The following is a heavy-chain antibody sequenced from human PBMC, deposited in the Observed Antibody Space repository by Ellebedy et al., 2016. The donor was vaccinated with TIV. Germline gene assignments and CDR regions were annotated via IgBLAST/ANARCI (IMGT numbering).Heavy chain of an antibody. V-gene: IGHV1-18*01. J-gene: IGHJ6*03. CDR1: GYTFTSYS. CDR3: ARGDGSYYNYFYYMDI. Sequence: ASVKVSCXASGYTFTSYSISWVRQAPGQGLEWMGWISAYNGNTNYAEKFQGRVTMTTDTSTSTAYMELSRLRSDDTAVYYCARGDGSYYNYFYYMDIWGEGTTVTVSS. CDR2: ISAYNGNT. D-gene: IGHD1-26*01.